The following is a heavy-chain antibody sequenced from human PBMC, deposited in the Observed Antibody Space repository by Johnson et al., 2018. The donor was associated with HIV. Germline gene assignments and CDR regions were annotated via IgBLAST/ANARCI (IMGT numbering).Heavy chain of an antibody. CDR3: ARDPYGSGPYVAFDI. Sequence: EVQLVESGGGLIQPGGSLRLSCASSGFTVSSNYMSWVRQAPGKGLEWVSVIYSGGSTYYADSVKGRFTISRDNSKNTLYLQMNSLRAEDTAVYYCARDPYGSGPYVAFDIWGQGTMVTVSS. D-gene: IGHD3-10*01. CDR2: IYSGGST. J-gene: IGHJ3*02. V-gene: IGHV3-66*03. CDR1: GFTVSSNY.